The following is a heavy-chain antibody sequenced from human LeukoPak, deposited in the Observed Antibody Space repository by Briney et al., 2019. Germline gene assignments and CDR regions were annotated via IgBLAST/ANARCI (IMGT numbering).Heavy chain of an antibody. CDR1: GFTFSIYA. J-gene: IGHJ4*02. V-gene: IGHV3-7*01. CDR2: INQDASEK. CDR3: ASHSHNNYFDY. Sequence: AGGSLRLSCAVSGFTFSIYAMSWVRQAPGKGLEWVANINQDASEKYYVDSVKGRFTISRDNAKKSLYLQMNSLRAEDTAVYYCASHSHNNYFDYWGQGTLVTVSS. D-gene: IGHD5-24*01.